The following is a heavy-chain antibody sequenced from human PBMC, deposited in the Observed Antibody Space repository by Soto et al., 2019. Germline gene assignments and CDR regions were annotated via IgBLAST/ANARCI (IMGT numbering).Heavy chain of an antibody. J-gene: IGHJ6*02. CDR1: GGSISSYY. CDR3: AREDTMIRDSYYYGMDV. CDR2: IYTSGST. V-gene: IGHV4-4*07. D-gene: IGHD3-22*01. Sequence: TLSLTCTVSGGSISSYYWSWIRQPAGKGLEWIGRIYTSGSTNYNPSLKSRVTMSVDTSKNQFSLKLSSVTAPDTAVYYCAREDTMIRDSYYYGMDVWGQGTPVTVSS.